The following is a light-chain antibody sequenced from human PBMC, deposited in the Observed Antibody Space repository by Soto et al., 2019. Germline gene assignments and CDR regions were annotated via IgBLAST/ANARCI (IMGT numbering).Light chain of an antibody. J-gene: IGKJ1*01. CDR3: LQTYTSLTWT. V-gene: IGKV1-39*01. CDR2: AAS. CDR1: QSVSNY. Sequence: DSKMTQSPSSLSASVGDRVTITCRASQSVSNYLQWYQQKSGHAPKLLVYAASSLHSGVPSRFSGSGSGTYFTLTISSLQPEYFATYYCLQTYTSLTWTFGQGTKVEI.